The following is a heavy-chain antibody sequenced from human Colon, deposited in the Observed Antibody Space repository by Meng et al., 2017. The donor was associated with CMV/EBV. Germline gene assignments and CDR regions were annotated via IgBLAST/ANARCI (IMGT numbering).Heavy chain of an antibody. CDR3: ARGKTMYGVTYYFDS. Sequence: GGSVKMGSDYWSWIRQHPGKGLEWIGHVYYTGSTNDNPSLRGRVTMSMDTSKNQFSLMLKSVTAADTAVYYCARGKTMYGVTYYFDSWGLGTLVTVSS. J-gene: IGHJ4*02. V-gene: IGHV4-61*01. CDR1: GGSVKMGSDY. D-gene: IGHD2-21*02. CDR2: VYYTGST.